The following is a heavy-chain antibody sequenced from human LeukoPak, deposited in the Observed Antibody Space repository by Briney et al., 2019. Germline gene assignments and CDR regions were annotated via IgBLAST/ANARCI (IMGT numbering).Heavy chain of an antibody. Sequence: ASVKVSCKASGYTFTSYGISWVRQAPGQGLEWMGWISAYNGNTNYAQKLQGRVTMTTDTSTSTAYMELRSLRSDDTAVYYCARDPAGGMLGEARYNWFDPWGQGTLVTVSS. D-gene: IGHD3-10*02. J-gene: IGHJ5*02. CDR3: ARDPAGGMLGEARYNWFDP. V-gene: IGHV1-18*01. CDR2: ISAYNGNT. CDR1: GYTFTSYG.